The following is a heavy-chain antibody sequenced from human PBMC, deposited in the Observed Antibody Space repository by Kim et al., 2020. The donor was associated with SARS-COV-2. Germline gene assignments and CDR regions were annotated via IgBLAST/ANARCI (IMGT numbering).Heavy chain of an antibody. J-gene: IGHJ4*02. CDR3: ASPLNYDYVWGSYPYYFDY. V-gene: IGHV1-69*13. CDR2: IIPIFGIA. CDR1: GGTFSSYA. Sequence: SVKVSCKASGGTFSSYAISWVRQAPGQGLEWMGGIIPIFGIANYAQKFQGRVTITADESTSTAYMELSSLRSEDTAVYYCASPLNYDYVWGSYPYYFDYWGQGTLVTVSS. D-gene: IGHD3-16*02.